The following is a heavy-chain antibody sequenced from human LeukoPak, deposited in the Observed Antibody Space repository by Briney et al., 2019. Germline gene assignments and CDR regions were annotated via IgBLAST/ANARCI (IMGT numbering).Heavy chain of an antibody. V-gene: IGHV1-2*02. Sequence: ASVKVSCKASGYTFSVYRLRWVRQAHRQGLEWMGWVNPNSDDTNYHQNFQGRVTMTRDTSISTVYMELNRLTSDDTAVYYCARENRYSDYWGQGTLVTGSS. D-gene: IGHD1/OR15-1a*01. CDR3: ARENRYSDY. CDR2: VNPNSDDT. CDR1: GYTFSVYR. J-gene: IGHJ4*02.